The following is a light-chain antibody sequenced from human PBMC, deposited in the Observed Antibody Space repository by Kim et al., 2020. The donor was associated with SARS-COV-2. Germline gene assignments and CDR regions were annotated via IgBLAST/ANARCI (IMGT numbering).Light chain of an antibody. CDR2: DTS. J-gene: IGKJ1*01. V-gene: IGKV1-5*01. CDR1: QSINNW. CDR3: QQYSTYSWT. Sequence: ASIGARITITCRASQSINNWLALYKQKPGKAPKVLIYDTSTVQSRVPSRFSGSKSGTEFTLTISRLQPDDSAVYYCQQYSTYSWTFGRGTKVDIK.